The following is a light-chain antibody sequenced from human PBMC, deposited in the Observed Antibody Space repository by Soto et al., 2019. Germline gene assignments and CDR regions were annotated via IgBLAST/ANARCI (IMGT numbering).Light chain of an antibody. J-gene: IGKJ1*01. Sequence: DIQLTQSPSTLSASVGDRVTITCRASQSINDWLAWYQQKPGKAPKFLIYQASNLEGGVPSRFSGSGSVTEFTLTISSVQPDDFAPYYCQYWDDYSWTFGQGTKVEIK. V-gene: IGKV1-5*03. CDR1: QSINDW. CDR2: QAS. CDR3: QYWDDYSWT.